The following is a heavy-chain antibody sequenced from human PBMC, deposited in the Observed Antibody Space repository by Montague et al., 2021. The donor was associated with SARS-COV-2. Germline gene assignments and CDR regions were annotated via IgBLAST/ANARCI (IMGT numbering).Heavy chain of an antibody. J-gene: IGHJ2*01. Sequence: TLSLTCTVSGGSISSGGYYWSWNRQHPGKGLEWIGYIYYSGSTYYNPSLKSRVTISVDTSKNQFSLKLSSVTAADTAVYYCARVHIVVVTAMRYFDLWGRGTLVTVSS. V-gene: IGHV4-31*03. CDR1: GGSISSGGYY. CDR2: IYYSGST. D-gene: IGHD2-21*02. CDR3: ARVHIVVVTAMRYFDL.